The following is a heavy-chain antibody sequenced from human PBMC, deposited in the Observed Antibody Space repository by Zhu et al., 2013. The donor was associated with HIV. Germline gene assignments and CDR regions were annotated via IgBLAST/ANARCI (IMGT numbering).Heavy chain of an antibody. D-gene: IGHD3-16*01. CDR1: GFTVSSNF. Sequence: EVQLVETGGGLIQPGGSLRLSCAASGFTVSSNFMSWVRQAPGKGLEWVSIFYSGGGTYYADSVKGRFTISRDNSKNTLYLQMNSLRDEDTAVYYCARNRGSGIYYFDYWGQGTLVTVSS. CDR2: FYSGGGT. V-gene: IGHV3-53*02. J-gene: IGHJ4*02. CDR3: ARNRGSGIYYFDY.